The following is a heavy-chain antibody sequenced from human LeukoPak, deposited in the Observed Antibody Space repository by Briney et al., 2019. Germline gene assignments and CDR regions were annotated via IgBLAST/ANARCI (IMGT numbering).Heavy chain of an antibody. CDR1: GGSISSYY. CDR3: AREYSSSSGGPCFDY. V-gene: IGHV4-4*07. D-gene: IGHD6-6*01. CDR2: IYTSGST. J-gene: IGHJ4*02. Sequence: SETLSLTCTVSGGSISSYYWSWIRQPAGKGLEWIGQIYTSGSTNYNPSLKSRVTMSVDTSKSQFSLNLNSVTAADTAVYYCAREYSSSSGGPCFDYWGQGTLVTVSS.